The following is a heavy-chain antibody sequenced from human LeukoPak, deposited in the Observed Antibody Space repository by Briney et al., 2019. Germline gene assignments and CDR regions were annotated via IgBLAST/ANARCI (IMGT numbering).Heavy chain of an antibody. CDR1: GFTFSSYA. CDR3: ARAYGSARLGWSDP. CDR2: ISYDGSNK. D-gene: IGHD3-10*01. Sequence: GRSLRLSCAASGFTFSSYAMHWVRQAPGKGLEWVAVISYDGSNKYYADSVKGRFTISRDNSKNTLYLQMNSLRAEDTAVYYCARAYGSARLGWSDPWGQGTLVTVSS. J-gene: IGHJ5*02. V-gene: IGHV3-30*04.